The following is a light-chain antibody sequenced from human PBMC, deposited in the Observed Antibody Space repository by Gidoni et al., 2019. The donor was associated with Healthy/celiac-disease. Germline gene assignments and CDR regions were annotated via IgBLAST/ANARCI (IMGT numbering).Light chain of an antibody. Sequence: SHELTQPPSVSVSPGQTASITCSGDKLGDKYACWYQQKPGQSHVLVIYQDSKRPSGIPERFAGSNSGNTATLTISGTQAVDEADYYCQAWDSSTVVFGGGTKLTVL. J-gene: IGLJ2*01. V-gene: IGLV3-1*01. CDR1: KLGDKY. CDR2: QDS. CDR3: QAWDSSTVV.